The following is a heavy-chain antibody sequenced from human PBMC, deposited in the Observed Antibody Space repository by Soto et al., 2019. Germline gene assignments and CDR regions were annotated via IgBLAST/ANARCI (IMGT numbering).Heavy chain of an antibody. CDR2: IIPIFGTA. J-gene: IGHJ5*02. Sequence: SVKVSCKASGGTFSSYAISWVRQAPGQGLEWMGGIIPIFGTANYAQKFQGRVTITADESTSTAYMELSSPRSEDTAVYYCASLPTRGVAIPVWFDPWGQGTLVTVSS. CDR1: GGTFSSYA. D-gene: IGHD3-10*01. V-gene: IGHV1-69*13. CDR3: ASLPTRGVAIPVWFDP.